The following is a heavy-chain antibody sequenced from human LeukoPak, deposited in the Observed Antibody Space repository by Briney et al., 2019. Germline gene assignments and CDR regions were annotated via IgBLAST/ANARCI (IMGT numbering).Heavy chain of an antibody. Sequence: SGVSLTLSCAASGYTFSSYAMSWVRHAPGKGGVWVSAISGSGGSTYYAHPVKGRFTISRDHSKNTLYRQMNGLRAEDMAVYYCAKDSTYCSSTSCDGYYYHGMDVWGQGTTVTVSS. CDR3: AKDSTYCSSTSCDGYYYHGMDV. CDR1: GYTFSSYA. D-gene: IGHD2-2*01. CDR2: ISGSGGST. V-gene: IGHV3-23*01. J-gene: IGHJ6*02.